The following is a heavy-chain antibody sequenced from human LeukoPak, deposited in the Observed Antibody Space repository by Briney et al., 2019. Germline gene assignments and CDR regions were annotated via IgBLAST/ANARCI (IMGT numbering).Heavy chain of an antibody. J-gene: IGHJ2*01. CDR1: GGSISSGDYY. CDR3: ARVGSSGWYFDL. CDR2: IYYSGST. V-gene: IGHV4-30-4*08. D-gene: IGHD6-19*01. Sequence: SQTLSLTCTVSGGSISSGDYYWSWIRQPRGKGLEWIGYIYYSGSTYYNPSLKSRVTISVDTSKNQFSLKLSSVTAADTAVYYCARVGSSGWYFDLWGRGTLVTVSS.